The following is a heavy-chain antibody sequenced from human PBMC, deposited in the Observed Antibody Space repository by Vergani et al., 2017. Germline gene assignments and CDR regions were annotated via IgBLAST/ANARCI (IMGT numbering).Heavy chain of an antibody. CDR2: ISSSGSTI. D-gene: IGHD6-13*01. V-gene: IGHV3-48*03. Sequence: EVQLLESGGGLVQPGGSLRLSCAASGFTFSSYEMNWVRQAPGKGLEWVSYISSSGSTIYYADSVKGRFTISRDNAKNSLYLQMNSLRAEDTAVYYCAREEQQLRDAFDIWGQGTMVTVSS. CDR1: GFTFSSYE. J-gene: IGHJ3*02. CDR3: AREEQQLRDAFDI.